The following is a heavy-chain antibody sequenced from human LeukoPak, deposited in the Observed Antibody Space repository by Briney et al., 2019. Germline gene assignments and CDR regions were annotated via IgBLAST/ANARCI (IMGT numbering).Heavy chain of an antibody. CDR3: ARGERSYYDSSGLDY. CDR1: GGTFSSYA. D-gene: IGHD3-22*01. J-gene: IGHJ4*02. CDR2: IIPIFGTA. V-gene: IGHV1-69*05. Sequence: SVKVSCKASGGTFSSYAISWVRQAPGQGLEWMGGIIPIFGTANYAQKFQGRVTMTTDTSTSTAYMELRSLRSDDTAVYYCARGERSYYDSSGLDYWGQGTLVTVSS.